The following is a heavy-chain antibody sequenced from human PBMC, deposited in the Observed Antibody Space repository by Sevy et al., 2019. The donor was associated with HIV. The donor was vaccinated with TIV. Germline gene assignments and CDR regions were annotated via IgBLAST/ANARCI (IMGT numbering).Heavy chain of an antibody. Sequence: GGSLRLSCAVSGFSVSANYMTWVRQAPGKGLEWVSVIYSDGTTHHADSVKGRFSISRDNSNNTLYLQMNSLRAEDTAVYYCARGKGGYGYGLNYWGQGPLVTVSS. CDR2: IYSDGTT. CDR1: GFSVSANY. CDR3: ARGKGGYGYGLNY. V-gene: IGHV3-66*01. J-gene: IGHJ4*02. D-gene: IGHD5-18*01.